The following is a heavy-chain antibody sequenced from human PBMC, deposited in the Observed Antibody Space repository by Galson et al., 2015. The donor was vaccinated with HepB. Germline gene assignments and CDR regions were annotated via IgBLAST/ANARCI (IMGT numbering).Heavy chain of an antibody. J-gene: IGHJ6*02. D-gene: IGHD2-2*01. CDR1: GGSISSYY. CDR2: IYYSGST. CDR3: ARRIPSPAATQGMDV. V-gene: IGHV4-59*01. Sequence: SETLSLTCTVSGGSISSYYWSWIRQPPGKGLEWIGYIYYSGSTNYNPSLKSRVTISVDTSKNQFSLKLSSVTAADTAVYYCARRIPSPAATQGMDVWGQGTTVTVSS.